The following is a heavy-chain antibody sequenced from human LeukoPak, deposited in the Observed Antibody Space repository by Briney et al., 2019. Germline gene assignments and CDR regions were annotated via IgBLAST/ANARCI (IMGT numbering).Heavy chain of an antibody. J-gene: IGHJ4*02. D-gene: IGHD1-26*01. Sequence: GGSLRLSCAASGFTLSNYHMNWVRQAPGKGLQWLSYISTFSTAIYYADSVKGRFTISRDTAKNSLSLQMNSLRPEDTALYYCARNLNSGSYYYFDYWGQGTLVTVSS. CDR1: GFTLSNYH. CDR2: ISTFSTAI. CDR3: ARNLNSGSYYYFDY. V-gene: IGHV3-48*01.